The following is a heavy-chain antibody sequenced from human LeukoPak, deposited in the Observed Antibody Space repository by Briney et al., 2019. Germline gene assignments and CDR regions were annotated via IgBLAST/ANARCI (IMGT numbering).Heavy chain of an antibody. V-gene: IGHV1-46*01. Sequence: ASVKVSRKGSGYTFTSYYMHWVRQAPGQGLEWMGIINPSGGSTSYAQKFQGRVTMTRDTSTSTVYMELSSLRSEDTAVYYCAREDGGDYIDCWGRGTLVTVSS. CDR1: GYTFTSYY. J-gene: IGHJ4*02. CDR2: INPSGGST. D-gene: IGHD3-16*01. CDR3: AREDGGDYIDC.